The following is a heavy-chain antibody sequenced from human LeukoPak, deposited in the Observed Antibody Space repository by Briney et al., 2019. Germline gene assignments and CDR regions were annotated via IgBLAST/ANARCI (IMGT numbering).Heavy chain of an antibody. CDR2: INPNSGGT. J-gene: IGHJ4*02. V-gene: IGHV1-2*04. CDR1: GYTFTGYY. D-gene: IGHD1-20*01. CDR3: ARDHYNWTPDQGYKVFDY. Sequence: ASVKVSCKASGYTFTGYYMHWVRQAPGQGLEWMGWINPNSGGTNYAQKFQGWVTMTRDTSISTAYMELSRLRSDDTAVYYCARDHYNWTPDQGYKVFDYWGQGSLVTVPS.